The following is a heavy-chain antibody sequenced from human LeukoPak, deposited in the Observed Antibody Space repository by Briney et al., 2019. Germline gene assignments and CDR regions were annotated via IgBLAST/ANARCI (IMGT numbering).Heavy chain of an antibody. D-gene: IGHD6-13*01. J-gene: IGHJ4*02. CDR1: GYSISSGYY. CDR3: ARAFYSSSWYHKEDFFDY. Sequence: SETLSLTCTVSGYSISSGYYWGWIRQPPGKGLEWIGSIYHSGSTYYKPSLQSRVTISVDTSKNQFSLKLSSVTAADTAVYYCARAFYSSSWYHKEDFFDYWGQGTPVTVSS. V-gene: IGHV4-38-2*02. CDR2: IYHSGST.